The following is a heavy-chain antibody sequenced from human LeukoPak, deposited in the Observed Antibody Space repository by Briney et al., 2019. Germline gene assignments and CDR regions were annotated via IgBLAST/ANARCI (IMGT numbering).Heavy chain of an antibody. V-gene: IGHV1-8*01. J-gene: IGHJ6*02. CDR3: ARGRLIYYGMDV. CDR2: MNPNSGNT. Sequence: ASVKVSFKASGYTFTSYDINWVRQATGQGLEWMGWMNPNSGNTGYAQKFQGRVTMTRNTSISTAYMELSSLRSEDTAVHYCARGRLIYYGMDVWGQGTTVTVSS. CDR1: GYTFTSYD. D-gene: IGHD2-21*01.